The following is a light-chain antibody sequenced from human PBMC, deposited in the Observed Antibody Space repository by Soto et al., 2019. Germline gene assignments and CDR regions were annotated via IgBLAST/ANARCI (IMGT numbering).Light chain of an antibody. CDR2: EGS. V-gene: IGLV2-23*01. J-gene: IGLJ2*01. Sequence: QSVLTQPASVSGSPGQSITISCTGTSSDVGSYNLVSWYQQHPGKAPKLMIYEGSKRPSGVSNRFSGSKSGNTASLTISGLQDEDEADYYCCSYAGSSTVFGGGTQLTVL. CDR3: CSYAGSSTV. CDR1: SSDVGSYNL.